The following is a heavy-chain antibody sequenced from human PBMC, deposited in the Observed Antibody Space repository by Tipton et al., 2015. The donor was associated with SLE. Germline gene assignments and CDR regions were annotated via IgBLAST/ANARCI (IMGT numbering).Heavy chain of an antibody. CDR2: IYSGGST. CDR3: AREGSSSLFDY. CDR1: EFAFSSYA. J-gene: IGHJ4*02. D-gene: IGHD6-13*01. V-gene: IGHV3-53*01. Sequence: SLRLSCAASEFAFSSYAMSWVRQAPGKGLEWVSVIYSGGSTYYADSVKGRFTISRDNSKNTLYLQMNSLRAEDTAVYYCAREGSSSLFDYWGQGTLVTVSS.